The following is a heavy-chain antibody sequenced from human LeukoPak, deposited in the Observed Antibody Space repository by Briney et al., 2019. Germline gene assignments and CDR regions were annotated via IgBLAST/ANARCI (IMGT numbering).Heavy chain of an antibody. J-gene: IGHJ4*02. CDR3: AKNLDSTRVVSEYTTFDY. CDR2: ISGRGGST. CDR1: AFTFSSYA. V-gene: IGHV3-23*01. D-gene: IGHD3-22*01. Sequence: GGSLRLSCAASAFTFSSYAMSWVRQAPGKGLEWVSAISGRGGSTYYADSAKGRFTISRDNSKNTLYLQMSSLRVEDTAVYYCAKNLDSTRVVSEYTTFDYWGQGTLVIVSS.